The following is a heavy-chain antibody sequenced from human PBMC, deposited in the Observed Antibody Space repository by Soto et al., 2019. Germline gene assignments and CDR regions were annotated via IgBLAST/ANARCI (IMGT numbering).Heavy chain of an antibody. D-gene: IGHD2-2*01. Sequence: GGSLRLSCAASGFTFSSYSMNWVRQAPGKGPEWVSYISNSSSIIYYADSVKGRFTISRDNAKNSLYLQMNSLRAEDTAIYYCARGVPAAMSYFQYWGQGTLVTVSS. CDR1: GFTFSSYS. CDR2: ISNSSSII. V-gene: IGHV3-48*01. J-gene: IGHJ1*01. CDR3: ARGVPAAMSYFQY.